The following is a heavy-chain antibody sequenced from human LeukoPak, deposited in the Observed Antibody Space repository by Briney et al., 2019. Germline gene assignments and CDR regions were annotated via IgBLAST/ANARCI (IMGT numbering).Heavy chain of an antibody. CDR3: AGLFGRGYHSSGPRSY. V-gene: IGHV4-38-2*02. D-gene: IGHD3-22*01. Sequence: SETLSLTCTVSGYSISSDYYWDWIRQPPGKGLEWIGSIYHTGSTYYNPSLKSRATISVDTSKNQFSLKLSSVTAADTAIYYCAGLFGRGYHSSGPRSYWSQGTLVTVSS. CDR2: IYHTGST. CDR1: GYSISSDYY. J-gene: IGHJ4*02.